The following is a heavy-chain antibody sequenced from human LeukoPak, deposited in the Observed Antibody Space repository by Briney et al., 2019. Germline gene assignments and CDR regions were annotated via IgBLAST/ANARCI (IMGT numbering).Heavy chain of an antibody. CDR1: SGSISSSSSY. Sequence: SETLSLTCTVSSGSISSSSSYWGWIRQPPGKGLEWIGSIYYSGSTYYHPSLRSRVTISVDTSKNQFSLKLSSVTAADTAVYYCARQSYCGGDCYSFDYWGQGTLVTVSS. CDR3: ARQSYCGGDCYSFDY. CDR2: IYYSGST. D-gene: IGHD2-21*02. J-gene: IGHJ4*02. V-gene: IGHV4-39*01.